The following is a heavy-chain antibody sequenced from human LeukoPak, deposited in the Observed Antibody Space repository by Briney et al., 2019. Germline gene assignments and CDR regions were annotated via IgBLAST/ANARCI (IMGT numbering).Heavy chain of an antibody. J-gene: IGHJ4*02. Sequence: SSETLSLTCTVSGGSISNYYWSWIRQPPGKGLEWIGFIDDSGGTNYNSSLKSRVTISVDTSKNQFSLKLSSVTAADTAVYYCARIIVGATFDCWGQGTLVTVSS. CDR1: GGSISNYY. CDR2: IDDSGGT. D-gene: IGHD1-26*01. CDR3: ARIIVGATFDC. V-gene: IGHV4-59*08.